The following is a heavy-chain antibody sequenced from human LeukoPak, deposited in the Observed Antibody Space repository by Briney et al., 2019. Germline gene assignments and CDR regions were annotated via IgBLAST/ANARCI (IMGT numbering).Heavy chain of an antibody. CDR1: GFTFSSFA. Sequence: GGSLRLSCAASGFTFSSFALSWVRQAPGKGLEWVSAISGSGDNTFYADSVGGRFTISRDNSKNILYLQMNSLRGEDTAIYYCAKDFRGSGYFFDYWGQRTLVTVSS. CDR2: ISGSGDNT. J-gene: IGHJ4*02. D-gene: IGHD7-27*01. V-gene: IGHV3-23*01. CDR3: AKDFRGSGYFFDY.